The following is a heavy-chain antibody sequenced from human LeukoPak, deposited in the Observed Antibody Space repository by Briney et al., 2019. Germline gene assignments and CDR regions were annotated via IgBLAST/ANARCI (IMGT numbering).Heavy chain of an antibody. CDR1: GGSITNYY. CDR3: ARDGSGYYDSSGYVKDRDYYGMDV. CDR2: ISYSGST. D-gene: IGHD3-22*01. V-gene: IGHV4-59*01. Sequence: PSETLSLTCTVSGGSITNYYWMWIRQPPGKGLEWIGHISYSGSTNYNPSLKSRVTISVDTSKNQFSLKLSSVTAADTAVYYCARDGSGYYDSSGYVKDRDYYGMDVWGQGTTVTVSS. J-gene: IGHJ6*02.